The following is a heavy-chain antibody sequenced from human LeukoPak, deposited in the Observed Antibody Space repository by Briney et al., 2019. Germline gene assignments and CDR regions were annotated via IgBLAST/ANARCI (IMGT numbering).Heavy chain of an antibody. Sequence: PGRSLRLSCAASGFTFRTSAMYWVRQAPGKGLEWVAVISYDENNDYYADSVKGRFTISRDNSKNSLYLQMNSLRTEDTALYYCAKPIVAATISGAFDIWGQGTMVTVSS. CDR3: AKPIVAATISGAFDI. V-gene: IGHV3-30*04. J-gene: IGHJ3*02. D-gene: IGHD5-12*01. CDR2: ISYDENND. CDR1: GFTFRTSA.